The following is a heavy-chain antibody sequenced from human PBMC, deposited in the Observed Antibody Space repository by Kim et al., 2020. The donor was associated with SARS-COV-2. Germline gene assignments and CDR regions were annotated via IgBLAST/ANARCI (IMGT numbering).Heavy chain of an antibody. D-gene: IGHD4-4*01. J-gene: IGHJ4*02. V-gene: IGHV1-46*01. CDR3: ARARNSWSEFDY. Sequence: SYAQKIQGRVTMTRDTSTSTVYMELSSLTSEDTAVYYCARARNSWSEFDYWGQGTLVTVSS.